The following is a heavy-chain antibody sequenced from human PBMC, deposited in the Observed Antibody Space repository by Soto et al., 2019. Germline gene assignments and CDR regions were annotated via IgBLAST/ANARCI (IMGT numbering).Heavy chain of an antibody. CDR2: ISYDGSYK. J-gene: IGHJ5*02. Sequence: GGSLRLSCAASVFTFSSRGMHWVRQAPGKGLEWVAVISYDGSYKYYADSVKGRVTISRDNSKNTLYLQMNSLRAEDTAVYYCAKDAGGVILTGYPTYNCFDPWGQGTLVTVSS. CDR3: AKDAGGVILTGYPTYNCFDP. V-gene: IGHV3-30*18. CDR1: VFTFSSRG. D-gene: IGHD3-9*01.